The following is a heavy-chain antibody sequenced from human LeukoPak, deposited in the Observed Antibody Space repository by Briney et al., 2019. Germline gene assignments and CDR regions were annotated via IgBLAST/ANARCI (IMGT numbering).Heavy chain of an antibody. CDR2: INTNTGNP. V-gene: IGHV7-4-1*02. D-gene: IGHD2-2*01. Sequence: ASVKVSCKASGYTFTSYAMNWVRQAPGQGLEWMGWINTNTGNPTYAQGFTGRFVFSLDTSVSTAYLQISSLKAEDTAVYYCAGGATSRYCSSTSCWRFDPWGQGTLVTVSS. CDR1: GYTFTSYA. CDR3: AGGATSRYCSSTSCWRFDP. J-gene: IGHJ5*02.